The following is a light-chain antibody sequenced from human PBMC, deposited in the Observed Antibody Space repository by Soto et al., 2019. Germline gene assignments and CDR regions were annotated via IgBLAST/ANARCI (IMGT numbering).Light chain of an antibody. CDR1: QSISSW. J-gene: IGKJ1*01. Sequence: DIQMTQSPSTLSASVGDRVTITCRASQSISSWLAWYQQKPGKAPKLLIYKASSLESGVPSRFSGSGSGTEFPLTISILHPDDFATYYCQQYNSYSRTFGQGTKVEIK. V-gene: IGKV1-5*03. CDR3: QQYNSYSRT. CDR2: KAS.